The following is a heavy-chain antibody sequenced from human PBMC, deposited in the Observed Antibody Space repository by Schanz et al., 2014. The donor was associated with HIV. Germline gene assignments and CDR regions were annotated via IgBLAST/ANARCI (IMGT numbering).Heavy chain of an antibody. CDR1: GFTFSNYA. CDR2: LSEFGGSA. D-gene: IGHD2-8*01. V-gene: IGHV3-23*01. J-gene: IGHJ3*01. Sequence: VQLLESGGGLVQPGGSLRLSCAASGFTFSNYAMALVRQAPGAGLEWVSGLSEFGGSAWYAESVKGRFTISRDNSKTTLYLQMDSLRAEDTAVYYCARTLMVYANDAFDFWGQGTMVTVSS. CDR3: ARTLMVYANDAFDF.